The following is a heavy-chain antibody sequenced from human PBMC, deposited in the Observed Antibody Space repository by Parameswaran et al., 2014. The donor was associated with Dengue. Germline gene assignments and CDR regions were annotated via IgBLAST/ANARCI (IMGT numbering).Heavy chain of an antibody. J-gene: IGHJ4*02. CDR2: INHSGST. Sequence: GSLRLSCAVYGGSFSGYYWSWIRQPPGKGLEWIGEINHSGSTNYNPSLKSRVTISVDTSKNQFSLKLSSVTAADTAVYYCARDPGYSSSWYFDYWGQGTLVTVSS. D-gene: IGHD6-13*01. V-gene: IGHV4-34*01. CDR1: GGSFSGYY. CDR3: ARDPGYSSSWYFDY.